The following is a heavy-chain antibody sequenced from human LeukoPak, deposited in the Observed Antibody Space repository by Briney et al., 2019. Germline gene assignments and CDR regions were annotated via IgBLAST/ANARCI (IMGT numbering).Heavy chain of an antibody. CDR3: ARRGYYTNHIDY. CDR2: IYYSGST. Sequence: SETLSLTCTVSGGSISSSSYYWGWIPQPPGKGLEWIGSIYYSGSTYYNPPLKSRVTISVDTSKNQFSLQLSSVTAADTAVYYCARRGYYTNHIDYWGQGTLVTVSS. J-gene: IGHJ4*02. CDR1: GGSISSSSYY. V-gene: IGHV4-39*01. D-gene: IGHD3-3*01.